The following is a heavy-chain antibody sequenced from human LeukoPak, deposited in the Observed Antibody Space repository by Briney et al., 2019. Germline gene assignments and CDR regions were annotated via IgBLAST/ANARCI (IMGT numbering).Heavy chain of an antibody. V-gene: IGHV3-48*04. J-gene: IGHJ4*02. CDR2: ISSSSST. CDR1: GFTFSSHA. CDR3: ARGYYASGSYPFGS. D-gene: IGHD3-10*01. Sequence: GGSLRLSCAASGFTFSSHAMAWVRQAPGRGLEWISYISSSSSTSYADSVKGRFTISRDNAKNSLYLQMNSLRAEDTAVYYCARGYYASGSYPFGSWGQGTLVTVSS.